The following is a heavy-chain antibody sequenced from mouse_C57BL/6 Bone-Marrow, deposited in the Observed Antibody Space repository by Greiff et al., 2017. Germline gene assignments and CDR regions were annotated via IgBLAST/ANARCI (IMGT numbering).Heavy chain of an antibody. CDR1: GYAFTNYL. CDR2: INPGSGGT. V-gene: IGHV1-54*01. CDR3: ARMVKGY. J-gene: IGHJ2*01. D-gene: IGHD2-2*01. Sequence: VQLQQSGAELVRPGTSVKVSCKASGYAFTNYLIEWVKQRPGQGLEWIGVINPGSGGTNYNEKFKGKATLTADKSSSTAYMQLSSLTSEDSSVYFCARMVKGYWGQGTTLTVSS.